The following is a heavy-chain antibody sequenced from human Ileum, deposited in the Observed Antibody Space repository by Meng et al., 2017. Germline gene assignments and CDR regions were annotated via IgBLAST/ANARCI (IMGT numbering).Heavy chain of an antibody. V-gene: IGHV1-46*01. Sequence: QVQLGQSVAQVKKPGPSVQFSCKSSGYTFLTFHIHWVRQAPGQGLEWMGTIFSSGSTRYAQKFQGRVTMTRDTSTTTVYMELSSLRSEDTAVYYCAGEKPSNYWFDPWGQGTLVTVSS. D-gene: IGHD4-11*01. CDR3: AGEKPSNYWFDP. CDR2: IFSSGST. CDR1: GYTFLTFH. J-gene: IGHJ5*02.